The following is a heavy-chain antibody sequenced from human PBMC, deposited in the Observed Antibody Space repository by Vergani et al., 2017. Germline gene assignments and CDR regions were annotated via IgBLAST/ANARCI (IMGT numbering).Heavy chain of an antibody. CDR1: GGSISSYY. CDR2: IYYSGST. CDR3: ARNPYCGGDCYSDAFDI. J-gene: IGHJ3*02. Sequence: QVQPQESGPGLVKPSETLSLTCTVSGGSISSYYWSWIRQPPGKGLEWIGYIYYSGSTNSNPSLKSRVTISVDTSKNQFSLKLSSVTAADTAVYYCARNPYCGGDCYSDAFDIWGQGTMVTVSS. D-gene: IGHD2-21*02. V-gene: IGHV4-59*01.